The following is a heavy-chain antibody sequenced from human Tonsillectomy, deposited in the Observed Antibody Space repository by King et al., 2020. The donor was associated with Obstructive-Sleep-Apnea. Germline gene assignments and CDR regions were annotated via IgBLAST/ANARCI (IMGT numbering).Heavy chain of an antibody. V-gene: IGHV3-33*01. Sequence: QLVESGGGVVQPGRSLRLSCAASGFTFSSYGMHWVRQAPGQGLEWVAVIWYDGSNKYYADSVKGRFTISRDNSKNTLYLQMNSLRAEDTAVYYCARDLSTTVTTFYPYYYGMDVWGQGTTVTVSS. CDR2: IWYDGSNK. J-gene: IGHJ6*02. CDR1: GFTFSSYG. D-gene: IGHD4-17*01. CDR3: ARDLSTTVTTFYPYYYGMDV.